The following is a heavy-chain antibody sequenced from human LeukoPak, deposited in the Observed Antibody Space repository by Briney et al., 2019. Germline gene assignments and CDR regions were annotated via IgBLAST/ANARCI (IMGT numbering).Heavy chain of an antibody. Sequence: PGGSLRLSCAASGFTVSSNYMSWVRQAPGKGLEWVSVIYSGGSTYYADSVKGRFTISRDNSKNTLYLQMNSLRAEDTAVYYCASTGSGWYSAVYYYGMDVWGQGTTVTVSS. CDR2: IYSGGST. CDR1: GFTVSSNY. CDR3: ASTGSGWYSAVYYYGMDV. J-gene: IGHJ6*02. D-gene: IGHD6-19*01. V-gene: IGHV3-66*02.